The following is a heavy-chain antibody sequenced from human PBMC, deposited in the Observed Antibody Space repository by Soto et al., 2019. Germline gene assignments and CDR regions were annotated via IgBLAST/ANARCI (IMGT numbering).Heavy chain of an antibody. Sequence: SETLSLTCTVSGGSISSYYWSWIRQPPGKGLEWIGYIYYSGSTNYNPSLKSRVTISVDTSKNQFSLKLSSVTAADTAVYYCARAPRSIRQQWLVPPGGMDVWGQGTTVTVSS. CDR1: GGSISSYY. D-gene: IGHD6-19*01. CDR2: IYYSGST. V-gene: IGHV4-59*01. CDR3: ARAPRSIRQQWLVPPGGMDV. J-gene: IGHJ6*02.